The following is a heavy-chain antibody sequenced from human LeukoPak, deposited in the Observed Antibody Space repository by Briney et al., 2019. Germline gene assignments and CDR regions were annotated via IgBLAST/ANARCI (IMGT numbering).Heavy chain of an antibody. J-gene: IGHJ4*02. CDR2: IYTSGST. D-gene: IGHD3-10*01. CDR3: ARELVLWFGERSTGLDFDY. CDR1: GGSISSGSYY. V-gene: IGHV4-61*02. Sequence: PSQTLSLTCTVSGGSISSGSYYWSWIRQPAGKGLEWIGRIYTSGSTNYNPSLKSRVTISVDTSKNQFSLKLSSVTAADTAVYYCARELVLWFGERSTGLDFDYWGQGTLVTVSS.